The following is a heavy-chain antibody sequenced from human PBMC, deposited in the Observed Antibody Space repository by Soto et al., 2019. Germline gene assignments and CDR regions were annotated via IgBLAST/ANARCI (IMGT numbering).Heavy chain of an antibody. CDR2: ISYDGSDK. V-gene: IGHV3-30*03. Sequence: QVQMVESGGGVVQPGRSLRLSCAASGFTFRNYGMHWVRQAPGKGLEWVAVISYDGSDKYYADSVKGRFTISRDNSKKPLYLQMNSLRAEDTAVYYCARTYAGSSGFGYFDLWGRGTLVTASS. CDR3: ARTYAGSSGFGYFDL. D-gene: IGHD6-6*01. CDR1: GFTFRNYG. J-gene: IGHJ2*01.